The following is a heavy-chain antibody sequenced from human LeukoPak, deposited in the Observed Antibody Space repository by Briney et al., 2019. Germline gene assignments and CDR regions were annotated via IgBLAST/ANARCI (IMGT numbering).Heavy chain of an antibody. V-gene: IGHV4-34*01. CDR3: ARGPAARPLTVSXXXFDL. CDR2: INHSGST. Sequence: PSETLSLTCAVYGGSFSGYYWSWIRQPPGKGLEWIGEINHSGSTNYNPSLKSRVTISVDTSKNQFSLKLSSVTAADTAVYYCARGPAARPLTVSXXXFDLWGRGTLVTVSS. CDR1: GGSFSGYY. J-gene: IGHJ2*01. D-gene: IGHD6-6*01.